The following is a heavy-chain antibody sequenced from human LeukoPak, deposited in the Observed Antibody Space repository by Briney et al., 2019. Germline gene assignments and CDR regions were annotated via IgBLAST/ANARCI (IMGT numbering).Heavy chain of an antibody. CDR2: IKQDGSEQ. V-gene: IGHV3-7*03. Sequence: GGSLRHSYAASGFPLSSYWMSWVRPPPGKGLAGVANIKQDGSEQYYLDSVKGRFTISRDNGKSSLYLQMNSLRAEDTAVYYCAKDRPYSSSWYGCSTPWGQGTLVTVSS. CDR1: GFPLSSYW. J-gene: IGHJ5*02. CDR3: AKDRPYSSSWYGCSTP. D-gene: IGHD6-13*01.